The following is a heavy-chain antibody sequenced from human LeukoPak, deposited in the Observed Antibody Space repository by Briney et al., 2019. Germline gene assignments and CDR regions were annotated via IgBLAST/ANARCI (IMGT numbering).Heavy chain of an antibody. CDR2: IYYSGST. J-gene: IGHJ4*02. D-gene: IGHD3-10*01. CDR3: ARDRVGIWFGEFDY. CDR1: GGSISSYC. V-gene: IGHV4-59*01. Sequence: NPSETLSLTCTVSGGSISSYCWSWIRQPPGKGLEWIGYIYYSGSTNYNPSLKSRVTISVDTSKNQFSLKLSSVTAADTAVYYCARDRVGIWFGEFDYWGQGTLVTVSS.